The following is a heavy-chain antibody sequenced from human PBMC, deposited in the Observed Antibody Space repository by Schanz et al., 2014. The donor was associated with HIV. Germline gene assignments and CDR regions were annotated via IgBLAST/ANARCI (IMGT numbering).Heavy chain of an antibody. CDR3: ARATREVPAAIYYYGMDV. V-gene: IGHV4-34*02. CDR2: INHRRST. J-gene: IGHJ6*02. CDR1: GASLSGHQ. D-gene: IGHD2-2*01. Sequence: QVQLQQWGAGLLKPSETLSLTCAVYGASLSGHQWTWIRQPPGKGLEWIGEINHRRSTSYNPSLKSRVTISVVTSKNQSSLKLPSGTAADTAMYFCARATREVPAAIYYYGMDVWGQGTTVTVSS.